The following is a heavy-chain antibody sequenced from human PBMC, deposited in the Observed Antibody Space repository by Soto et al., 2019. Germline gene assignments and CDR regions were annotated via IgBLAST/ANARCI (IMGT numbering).Heavy chain of an antibody. D-gene: IGHD2-15*01. J-gene: IGHJ4*02. CDR3: AGGDCSGGSCWGMDY. V-gene: IGHV4-31*03. CDR1: GGSISSGGYD. Sequence: QVQLQESGPGLVKPSQTLSLTCTVSGGSISSGGYDWSWIRQHPGKGLEWIGYIYYRGSTYYNPSLKSRVTISVDTSKNQFSLKLSSVTAADTAVYYCAGGDCSGGSCWGMDYWGQGTLVTVSS. CDR2: IYYRGST.